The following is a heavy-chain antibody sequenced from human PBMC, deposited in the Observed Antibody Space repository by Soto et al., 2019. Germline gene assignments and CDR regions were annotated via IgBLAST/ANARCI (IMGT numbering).Heavy chain of an antibody. Sequence: EVQLVESGGGLVQPGGSLRLSCAASGFTFSSYWMSWVRQAPGKGLEWVANIKQDGSENYYVDSVRGRFTISSDNAKNSLDLQMNSLRAEDMAVYYCVRDFQGSYGYGPFDYWGQGTLVTVSS. D-gene: IGHD5-18*01. J-gene: IGHJ4*02. CDR3: VRDFQGSYGYGPFDY. CDR2: IKQDGSEN. V-gene: IGHV3-7*03. CDR1: GFTFSSYW.